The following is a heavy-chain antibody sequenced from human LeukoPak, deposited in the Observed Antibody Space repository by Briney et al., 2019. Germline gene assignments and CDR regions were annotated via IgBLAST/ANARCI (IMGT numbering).Heavy chain of an antibody. V-gene: IGHV1-69*05. CDR1: GGTFSSYA. D-gene: IGHD4-17*01. CDR3: ARTSDGEDYYYYMDV. Sequence: SVKVSCKASGGTFSSYAISWERQAPGQGLEWMGGIIPIFGTANYAQKFQGRVTITTDESTSTAYMELSSLRSEDTAVYYCARTSDGEDYYYYMDVWGKGTTVTVSS. CDR2: IIPIFGTA. J-gene: IGHJ6*03.